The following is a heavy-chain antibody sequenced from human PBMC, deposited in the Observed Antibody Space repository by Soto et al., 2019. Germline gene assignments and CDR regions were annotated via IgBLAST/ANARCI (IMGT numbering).Heavy chain of an antibody. V-gene: IGHV1-18*01. Sequence: KVSCKASGSTFTRYGISWVRQAPGQGLEWMGWISAYNGNTNYAQKLQGRVTMTTDTPTSTAYMELRSLRSDDTAVYYCARVEGKVPAATFDYWGQGTLVTVSS. CDR2: ISAYNGNT. CDR3: ARVEGKVPAATFDY. D-gene: IGHD2-2*01. J-gene: IGHJ4*02. CDR1: GSTFTRYG.